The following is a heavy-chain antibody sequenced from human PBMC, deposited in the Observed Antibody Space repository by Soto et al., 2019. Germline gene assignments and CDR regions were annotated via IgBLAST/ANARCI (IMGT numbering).Heavy chain of an antibody. Sequence: SETLSLTCTVSGGSISSGGYYWSWIRQHPGKGLEWIGYIYYSGSTYYNPSLKSRVTISVDTSKNQFSLKLSSVTAADTAVYYCARDHIAARHYGMDVWGQGTTVTVSS. CDR2: IYYSGST. J-gene: IGHJ6*02. D-gene: IGHD6-6*01. CDR1: GGSISSGGYY. V-gene: IGHV4-31*03. CDR3: ARDHIAARHYGMDV.